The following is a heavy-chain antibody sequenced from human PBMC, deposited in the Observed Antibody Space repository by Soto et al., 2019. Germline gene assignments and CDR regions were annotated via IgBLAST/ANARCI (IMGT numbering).Heavy chain of an antibody. CDR2: IYWNDDK. V-gene: IGHV2-5*01. Sequence: QITLKESGPTLVKPTQTLTLTCTFSGFSLSTTGVGVGWIRQPPGKALEWLALIYWNDDKRYNPSLKTRLTVTKSTTMNQVVLTMPNMDPVDTATYYCALYRYGEFDYWGQGTLVTVSS. CDR3: ALYRYGEFDY. CDR1: GFSLSTTGVG. J-gene: IGHJ4*02. D-gene: IGHD5-18*01.